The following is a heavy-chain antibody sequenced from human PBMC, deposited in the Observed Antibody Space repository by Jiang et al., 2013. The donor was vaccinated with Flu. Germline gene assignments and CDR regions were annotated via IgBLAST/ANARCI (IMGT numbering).Heavy chain of an antibody. CDR2: SAANT. Sequence: SAANTYYADSVKGRFTISRDNSKNTVYLQMNSLRAEDTAVYYCAKDNSNWDDEAMGYWGQGTLVT. V-gene: IGHV3-53*01. J-gene: IGHJ4*02. D-gene: IGHD1-1*01. CDR3: AKDNSNWDDEAMGY.